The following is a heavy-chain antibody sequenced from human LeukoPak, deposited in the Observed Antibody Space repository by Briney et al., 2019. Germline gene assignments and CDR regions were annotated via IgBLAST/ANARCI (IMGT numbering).Heavy chain of an antibody. CDR1: GLTFSAHW. CDR2: IKHDGSEQ. CDR3: ARDSPGIGIDY. V-gene: IGHV3-7*01. D-gene: IGHD6-13*01. J-gene: IGHJ4*02. Sequence: PGGSLRLSCAASGLTFSAHWMNWVRQAPEKGLEWVANIKHDGSEQYYVDSVKGRFTISRDNAKKSLYLQMNSLRVEDTAVYYCARDSPGIGIDYCGQGTLVTVSS.